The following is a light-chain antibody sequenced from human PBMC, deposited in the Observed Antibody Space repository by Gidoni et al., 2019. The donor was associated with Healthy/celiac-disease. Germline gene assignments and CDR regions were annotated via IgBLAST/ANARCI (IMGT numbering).Light chain of an antibody. CDR1: QDISNY. J-gene: IGKJ3*01. V-gene: IGKV1-33*01. Sequence: DIQMTQSPSSLSASVGDRVTITCQASQDISNYLNWYQQKPGKAPKLLIYDASNLETGVPSRFSGRGSGTDFTFTISSLQPEDIATYYCQQYDNLPFTFXPXTKVDIK. CDR3: QQYDNLPFT. CDR2: DAS.